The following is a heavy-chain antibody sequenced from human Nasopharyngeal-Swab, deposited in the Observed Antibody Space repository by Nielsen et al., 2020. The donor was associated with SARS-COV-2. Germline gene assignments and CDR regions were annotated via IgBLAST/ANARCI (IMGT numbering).Heavy chain of an antibody. D-gene: IGHD1-26*01. V-gene: IGHV6-1*01. CDR2: TYYRSKWYN. CDR1: GDSVSRNSAA. Sequence: SCAIPGDSVSRNSAAWNWIRPSPSRGLEWLGRTYYRSKWYNDYAVSVKSRISINPDTSKNRLSLKLNSVTPEDTAVYFCATNSGTYWLGFDIWGQGTMVTVSS. CDR3: ATNSGTYWLGFDI. J-gene: IGHJ3*02.